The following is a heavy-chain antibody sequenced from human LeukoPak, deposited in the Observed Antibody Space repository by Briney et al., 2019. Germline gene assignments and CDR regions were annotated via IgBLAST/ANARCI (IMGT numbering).Heavy chain of an antibody. D-gene: IGHD3-10*02. CDR2: ISSTSSYI. CDR1: GFSFGDFT. J-gene: IGHJ6*04. V-gene: IGHV3-21*01. Sequence: GGSLRLSCAASGFSFGDFTMNWVRQAPGKGLEWVASISSTSSYIYYGNSVKGRFTISRDNAKKSVFLQMTSLRAEDTAVYYCAELGITMIGGVWGKGTTVTISS. CDR3: AELGITMIGGV.